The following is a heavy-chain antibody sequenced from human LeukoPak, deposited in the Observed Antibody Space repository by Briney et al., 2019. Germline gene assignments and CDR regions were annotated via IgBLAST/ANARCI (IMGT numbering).Heavy chain of an antibody. J-gene: IGHJ5*02. D-gene: IGHD5-24*01. V-gene: IGHV1-2*04. CDR3: AKDAENGSGWFDP. CDR2: INPNGGGT. CDR1: GYTFTDYY. Sequence: ASVKVSCKTSGYTFTDYYIHWVRQAPGQGPEWMGWINPNGGGTNYAQKFQGWVTMTMDTSITTVYMELSRPKSDDTAVYYCAKDAENGSGWFDPWGQGTLVTVSS.